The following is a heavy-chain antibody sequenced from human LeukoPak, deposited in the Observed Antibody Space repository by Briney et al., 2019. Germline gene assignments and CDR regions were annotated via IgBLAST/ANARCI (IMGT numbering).Heavy chain of an antibody. D-gene: IGHD2-15*01. J-gene: IGHJ6*02. V-gene: IGHV3-21*01. CDR2: ISSSTSYI. CDR3: ARDADCSGGSCYSGYYYYYGMDV. Sequence: GGSLRLSCAASGFTFSTYSMNWVRQAPGKGLEWVSSISSSTSYIYYADSVKGRFTISRDNAKNSLYLQMYSLRAEDTAVYYCARDADCSGGSCYSGYYYYYGMDVWGQGTTVTVSS. CDR1: GFTFSTYS.